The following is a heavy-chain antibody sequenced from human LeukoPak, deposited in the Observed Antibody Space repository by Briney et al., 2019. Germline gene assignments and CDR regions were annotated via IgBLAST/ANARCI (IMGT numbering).Heavy chain of an antibody. Sequence: EESLKISCKGSGYSFTSYWIGWVRQMTVTGLKGMGSIYPGDSDTRYSPSFQGQVTISADKSISTAYLQWSSLKASDTAMYYCARRQTTVTPLDYWGQGTLVTVSS. CDR3: ARRQTTVTPLDY. CDR1: GYSFTSYW. D-gene: IGHD4-17*01. CDR2: IYPGDSDT. J-gene: IGHJ4*02. V-gene: IGHV5-51*01.